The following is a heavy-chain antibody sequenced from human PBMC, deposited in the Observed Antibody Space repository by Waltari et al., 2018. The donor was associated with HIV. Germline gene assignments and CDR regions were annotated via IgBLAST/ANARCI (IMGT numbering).Heavy chain of an antibody. D-gene: IGHD1-26*01. CDR1: GGSISSYY. J-gene: IGHJ4*02. V-gene: IGHV4-59*01. CDR2: IYYSGST. Sequence: QVQLQESGPGLEKPSETLSLTCTVSGGSISSYYWSWLRQPPGKGLEWIGYIYYSGSTNYNPSLKSRVTISVDTSKNQFSLKLSSVTAADTAVYYCARGGRIVGAISFDYWGQGTLVTVSS. CDR3: ARGGRIVGAISFDY.